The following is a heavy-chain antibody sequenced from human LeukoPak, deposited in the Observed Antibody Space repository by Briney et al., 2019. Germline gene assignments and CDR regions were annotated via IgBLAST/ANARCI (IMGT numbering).Heavy chain of an antibody. J-gene: IGHJ6*02. CDR1: GFTFSSYA. V-gene: IGHV3-23*01. CDR2: ISGSGGNT. D-gene: IGHD6-19*01. Sequence: QPGGSLRLSCAASGFTFSSYAMSWVRQAPGKGLEWVSAISGSGGNTYYADSVKGRFTISRDNSKNTLYLQMNSLRAEDTAVYYCAKDQPAVAGPNLYYYYGMDVWGQGTTVTVSS. CDR3: AKDQPAVAGPNLYYYYGMDV.